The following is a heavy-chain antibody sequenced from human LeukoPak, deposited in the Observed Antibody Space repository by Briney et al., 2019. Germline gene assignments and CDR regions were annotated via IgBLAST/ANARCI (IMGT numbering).Heavy chain of an antibody. D-gene: IGHD2/OR15-2a*01. J-gene: IGHJ6*03. CDR3: ARGLGILSQAFLPGAYYYMDV. V-gene: IGHV1-69*13. CDR2: IIRIFGTA. CDR1: GGTFSSYA. Sequence: SVKVSCKASGGTFSSYAISWVRPAPGQGLEWVGGIIRIFGTANYAQKFQGRVTITADESTSTAYMELSSLRSEDTAVYYCARGLGILSQAFLPGAYYYMDVWGKGTTVTVSS.